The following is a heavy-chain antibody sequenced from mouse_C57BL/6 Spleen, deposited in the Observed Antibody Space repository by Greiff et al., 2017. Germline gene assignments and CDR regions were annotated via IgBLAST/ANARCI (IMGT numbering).Heavy chain of an antibody. V-gene: IGHV2-9-1*01. Sequence: QVQLKESGPGLVAPSQSLSITCTVSGFSLTSYAISWVSQPPVTGLEWLGVIWTGGGTNYNSALKSRLSISKDNSKIQVFLKMNSLQTYDTARYYCARNRESNYDYFDYWGQGTTLTFSS. J-gene: IGHJ2*01. CDR1: GFSLTSYA. CDR2: IWTGGGT. CDR3: ARNRESNYDYFDY. D-gene: IGHD2-5*01.